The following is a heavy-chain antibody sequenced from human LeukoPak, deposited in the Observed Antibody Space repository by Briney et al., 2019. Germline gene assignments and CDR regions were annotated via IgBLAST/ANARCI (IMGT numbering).Heavy chain of an antibody. V-gene: IGHV3-30*04. Sequence: GRSLRLSCAASGFIFSSYAVHWVRQAPGKGLEWVAVILYDGSNKYYADSVKGRFTISRDNSKNTLYLQMNSLRAEDTAVYYCARDRIAATNWFDPWGQGTLVTVSS. D-gene: IGHD6-13*01. CDR2: ILYDGSNK. CDR1: GFIFSSYA. CDR3: ARDRIAATNWFDP. J-gene: IGHJ5*02.